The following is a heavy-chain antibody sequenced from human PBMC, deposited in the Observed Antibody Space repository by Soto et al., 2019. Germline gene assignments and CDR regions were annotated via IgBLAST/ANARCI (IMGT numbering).Heavy chain of an antibody. D-gene: IGHD3-3*01. Sequence: GGSLRLSCAASGFTFSNAWMNWVRQAPGKGLEWVGRIKSKTDGGTTDYAAPVKGRFTISRDDSKNTLYLQMNSLKTEDTAVYYCTTTLVYYDFWSGYNWGQGTLVTVSS. CDR3: TTTLVYYDFWSGYN. CDR2: IKSKTDGGTT. CDR1: GFTFSNAW. V-gene: IGHV3-15*07. J-gene: IGHJ4*02.